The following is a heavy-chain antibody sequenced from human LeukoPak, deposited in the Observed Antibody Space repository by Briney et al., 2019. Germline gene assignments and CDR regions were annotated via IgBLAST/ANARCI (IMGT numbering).Heavy chain of an antibody. Sequence: ASVKVSCKASGYTFTGSYMHWVRQAPGQGLEWMGWINANSGGTNYAQKFQGRVTMTRDTSISTAYMELSRLRSDDTAVYYCARSSRYDIWTGYPYWGQGTLVTVSP. CDR1: GYTFTGSY. D-gene: IGHD3-9*01. J-gene: IGHJ4*02. CDR2: INANSGGT. CDR3: ARSSRYDIWTGYPY. V-gene: IGHV1-2*02.